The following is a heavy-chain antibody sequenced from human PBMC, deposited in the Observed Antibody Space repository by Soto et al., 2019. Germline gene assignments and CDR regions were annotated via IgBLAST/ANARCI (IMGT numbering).Heavy chain of an antibody. V-gene: IGHV3-30-3*01. Sequence: QVQLVESGGGVVQPGRSLRLSCAASGFTFSSYAMHWVRQAPGKGLEWVAVISYDGSNKYYADSVKGRFTISRDNSKNTLYLQMDSLRAEDTAVYYCARDRGQLGPFDYWGQGPLVTVSS. D-gene: IGHD6-6*01. CDR3: ARDRGQLGPFDY. CDR1: GFTFSSYA. J-gene: IGHJ4*02. CDR2: ISYDGSNK.